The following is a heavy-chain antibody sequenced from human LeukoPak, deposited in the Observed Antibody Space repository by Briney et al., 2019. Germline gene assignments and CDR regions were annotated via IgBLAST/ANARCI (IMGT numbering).Heavy chain of an antibody. CDR1: GFTFSSYA. CDR2: ISYDGSNK. D-gene: IGHD3-22*01. Sequence: GGSLRLSCAASGFTFSSYAMHWVRQAPGKGLEWVAVISYDGSNKYYADSVKGRFTISRDNSKNTLYLQMDSLRAEDTAVYCCARVPGYDSSGYFDYWGQGTLVTVSS. V-gene: IGHV3-30-3*01. J-gene: IGHJ4*02. CDR3: ARVPGYDSSGYFDY.